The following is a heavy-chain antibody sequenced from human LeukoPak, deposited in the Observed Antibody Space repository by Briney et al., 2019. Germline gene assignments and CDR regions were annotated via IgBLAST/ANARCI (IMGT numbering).Heavy chain of an antibody. CDR3: AKGNGYSYGRYYFDY. D-gene: IGHD5-18*01. Sequence: GGSLRLSCAASGFIFSSYAMGWVRQAPGKGLEWVSAITASGGNTYYADSVKGRFTISRDNSKNTLYLQVNSLRAEDTAVYYCAKGNGYSYGRYYFDYWGQGTLVTVSS. J-gene: IGHJ4*02. CDR2: ITASGGNT. CDR1: GFIFSSYA. V-gene: IGHV3-23*01.